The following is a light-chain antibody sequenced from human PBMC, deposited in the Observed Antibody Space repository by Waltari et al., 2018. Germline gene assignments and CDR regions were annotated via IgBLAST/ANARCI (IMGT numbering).Light chain of an antibody. Sequence: SYELSQPPSVSVSPGQTASITCSGDKLGDKYACWYQQKPGQSPLLVIYQDDKRRSGIPERFSGSNSWNTATLTISETQAMGEADYYCQAWDDTTMVFGGGTKLTVL. V-gene: IGLV3-1*01. CDR1: KLGDKY. J-gene: IGLJ2*01. CDR2: QDD. CDR3: QAWDDTTMV.